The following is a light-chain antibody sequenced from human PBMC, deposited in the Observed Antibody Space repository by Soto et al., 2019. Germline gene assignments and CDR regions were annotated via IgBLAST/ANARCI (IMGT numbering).Light chain of an antibody. V-gene: IGKV1-12*01. Sequence: DTQMTQSPSSVSASVGDRVTITCRASQGVNAWLAWYQKKPGKAPELLIYEASTLNSGVPSRFNGSGSGTDCTRPISSLQPEDFATCYCQQANSFPLTGGGGTKVEVQ. CDR3: QQANSFPLT. CDR2: EAS. J-gene: IGKJ4*01. CDR1: QGVNAW.